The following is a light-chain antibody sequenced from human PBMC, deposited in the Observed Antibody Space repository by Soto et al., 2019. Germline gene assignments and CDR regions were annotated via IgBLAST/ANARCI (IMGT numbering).Light chain of an antibody. V-gene: IGLV2-11*01. J-gene: IGLJ2*01. CDR3: CSYAGSYIWI. CDR2: DVT. CDR1: STDVGVHSS. Sequence: QSALTQPRSVSGSPGQSVTISCSGSSTDVGVHSSVSWYQQHPGKAPQLMIYDVTRRPSGVPDRFSGSKSGNTASLTISGLQAEDEADYYCCSYAGSYIWIFGGGTKATVL.